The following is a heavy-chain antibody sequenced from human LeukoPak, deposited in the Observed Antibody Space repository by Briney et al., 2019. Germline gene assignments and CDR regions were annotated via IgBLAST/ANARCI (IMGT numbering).Heavy chain of an antibody. Sequence: PGGSLRLSCAASGFTFSSYAMSWVRQAPGKGLEWVSAISGSGGNTYYADSVKGRFTISRDNSKNTLYLQMNSLRAEDTAVYYCAKDLDSSSWYDYWGQGTLVTVSS. D-gene: IGHD6-13*01. V-gene: IGHV3-23*01. CDR2: ISGSGGNT. CDR3: AKDLDSSSWYDY. J-gene: IGHJ4*02. CDR1: GFTFSSYA.